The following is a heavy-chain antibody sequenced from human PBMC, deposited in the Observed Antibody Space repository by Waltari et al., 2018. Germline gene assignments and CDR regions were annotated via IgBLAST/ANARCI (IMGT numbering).Heavy chain of an antibody. J-gene: IGHJ4*02. V-gene: IGHV3-49*04. D-gene: IGHD3-3*01. Sequence: EVQLVESGGGLVQPGRSLRLSCTASGFTFGDYAMSWVRQAPGKGLEWVGFIRSKAYGGTTEYAASVKGRFTISRDDSKSIAYLQMNSLKTEDTAVYYCTRDQTDFWSGSPFDYWGQGTLVTVSS. CDR2: IRSKAYGGTT. CDR1: GFTFGDYA. CDR3: TRDQTDFWSGSPFDY.